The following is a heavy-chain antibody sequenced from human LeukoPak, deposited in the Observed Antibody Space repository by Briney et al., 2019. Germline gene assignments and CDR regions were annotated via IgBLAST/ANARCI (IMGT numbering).Heavy chain of an antibody. CDR1: GGSISSGSYY. CDR2: IYTSGST. V-gene: IGHV4-61*02. CDR3: ARATLYYYGSPSDYYGMDV. D-gene: IGHD3-10*01. Sequence: SETLSLTCTVSGGSISSGSYYWSWIRQPAGKGLEWIGRIYTSGSTNYNPSLKSRVTISVDTSKNQFSLKLSSVTAADTAVYYCARATLYYYGSPSDYYGMDVWGQGTTVTVSS. J-gene: IGHJ6*02.